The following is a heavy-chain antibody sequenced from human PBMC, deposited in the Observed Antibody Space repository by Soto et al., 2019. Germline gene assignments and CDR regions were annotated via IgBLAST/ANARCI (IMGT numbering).Heavy chain of an antibody. Sequence: ASVKVSCKASGYTFTSYDINWVRQATGQGLEWMGWMNPNSGNTGYAQKFQGRVTMTRNTSISTAYMELSSLRSEDTAVYYCARVGDSSSWYVSWTRYYYGMDVWGQGTTVTVSS. V-gene: IGHV1-8*01. CDR2: MNPNSGNT. CDR1: GYTFTSYD. CDR3: ARVGDSSSWYVSWTRYYYGMDV. D-gene: IGHD6-13*01. J-gene: IGHJ6*02.